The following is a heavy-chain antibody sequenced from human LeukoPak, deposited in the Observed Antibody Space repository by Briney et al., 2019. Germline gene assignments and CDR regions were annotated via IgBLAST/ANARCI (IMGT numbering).Heavy chain of an antibody. CDR2: IKHDGSVR. Sequence: GGSLRLSCAASGFTFSTYWMTWVRQAPGKGLEWVANIKHDGSVRYFMDSVKGRFTISRDNAKNSLSLQMSSLRAEDTALYYCARESDSSGYFDFWGQGTLVTVSS. CDR1: GFTFSTYW. D-gene: IGHD3-22*01. V-gene: IGHV3-7*01. CDR3: ARESDSSGYFDF. J-gene: IGHJ4*02.